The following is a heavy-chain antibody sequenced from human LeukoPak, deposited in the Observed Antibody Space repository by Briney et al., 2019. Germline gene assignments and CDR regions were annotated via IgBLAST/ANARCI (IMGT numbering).Heavy chain of an antibody. CDR2: ISSSSSYI. Sequence: KPGGSLRLSCAASGFTFSSYSMNWVRQAPGKGLEWVSSISSSSSYIYYADSVKGRFTISRDNAKNSLYLQMNSLRAEDTAVYYCARHVQIAAAKIDYWGQGTLVTVSS. D-gene: IGHD6-13*01. V-gene: IGHV3-21*01. J-gene: IGHJ4*02. CDR3: ARHVQIAAAKIDY. CDR1: GFTFSSYS.